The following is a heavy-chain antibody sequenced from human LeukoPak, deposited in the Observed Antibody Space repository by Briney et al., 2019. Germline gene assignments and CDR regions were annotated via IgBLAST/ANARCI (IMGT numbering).Heavy chain of an antibody. CDR1: GLTFISYG. J-gene: IGHJ4*02. D-gene: IGHD6-19*01. V-gene: IGHV3-23*01. CDR2: ISGNGAGT. CDR3: ANLAVAGPNDY. Sequence: GGSLRLSCAASGLTFISYGMSWVRQAPGKGLEWVSGISGNGAGTYYADFVKGRFTNSRDNSKNTLYLQMSSLRAEDTAVYYCANLAVAGPNDYWGQGTLVTVSS.